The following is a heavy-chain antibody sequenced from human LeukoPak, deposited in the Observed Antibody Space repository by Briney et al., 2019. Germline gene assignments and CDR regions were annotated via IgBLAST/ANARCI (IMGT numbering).Heavy chain of an antibody. Sequence: GGSLRLSCAASGFTFGSYAMSWVRQAPGKGLEWVSAISGSGGSTYYADSVKGRFTISRDNSKNTLYLQMNSLRAEDTAVYYCAKDLDARIMITFGGVIVGDWGQGTLVTVSS. V-gene: IGHV3-23*01. CDR3: AKDLDARIMITFGGVIVGD. D-gene: IGHD3-16*02. CDR1: GFTFGSYA. J-gene: IGHJ4*02. CDR2: ISGSGGST.